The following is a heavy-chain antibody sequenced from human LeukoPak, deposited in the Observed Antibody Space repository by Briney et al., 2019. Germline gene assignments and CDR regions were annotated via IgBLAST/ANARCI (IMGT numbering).Heavy chain of an antibody. V-gene: IGHV3-30*02. CDR2: IRFDGSDK. CDR1: GFTFTSYG. Sequence: GGSLRLSCAASGFTFTSYGMHWVRQAPGKGLEWVAFIRFDGSDKYSADSVKGRFTISRDNSKNTLYLQMNSVRAEDTAVYYCAKEPLGGRDFDYWGQGTLVTVSS. CDR3: AKEPLGGRDFDY. J-gene: IGHJ4*02.